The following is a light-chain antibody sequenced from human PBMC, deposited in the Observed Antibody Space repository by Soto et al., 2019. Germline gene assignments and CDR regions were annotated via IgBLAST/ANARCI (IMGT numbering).Light chain of an antibody. CDR3: QQYNNWPLT. V-gene: IGKV3D-15*01. J-gene: IGKJ4*01. CDR1: QSVSSN. CDR2: GAS. Sequence: EIVLTQSPATLSVSPGERATLSCRASQSVSSNLAWYQKKPGQAPRLLIYGASTRATGIPARFSGSGSGTEFTITISSLQSEDFEVYYCQQYNNWPLTFGGGTKVDIK.